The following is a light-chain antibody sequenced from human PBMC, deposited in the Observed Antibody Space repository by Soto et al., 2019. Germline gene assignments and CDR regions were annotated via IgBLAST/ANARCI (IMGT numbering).Light chain of an antibody. CDR2: AAS. CDR1: QGISSY. V-gene: IGKV1-8*01. Sequence: AIRMTQSPSSLSASTGDRVTSTCRASQGISSYLAWYQQKPGKAPKLLIYAASTLQSGVPSRFSGSGSGTDFTLTISSLQPEDFATYYCQQLERYPSTFGGGTKVDIK. J-gene: IGKJ4*01. CDR3: QQLERYPST.